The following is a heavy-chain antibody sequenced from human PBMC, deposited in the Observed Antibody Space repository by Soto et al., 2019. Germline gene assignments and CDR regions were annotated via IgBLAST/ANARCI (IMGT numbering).Heavy chain of an antibody. D-gene: IGHD1-26*01. J-gene: IGHJ4*02. Sequence: EVQLLESGGDLVQPGGSLRLSFTASGFTFSNYAMNWVRQGPGKGLEWVSAISDSGGDTYYADFVKGRFTISRDNSKTTLYLQMNSLRAEVTAVYYCSRVPFGSYGFIDYWGQGSLVTVSS. CDR3: SRVPFGSYGFIDY. V-gene: IGHV3-23*01. CDR2: ISDSGGDT. CDR1: GFTFSNYA.